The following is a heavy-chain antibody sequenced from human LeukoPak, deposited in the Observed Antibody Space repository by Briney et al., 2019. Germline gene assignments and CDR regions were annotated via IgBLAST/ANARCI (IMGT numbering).Heavy chain of an antibody. D-gene: IGHD3-10*01. Sequence: KPSETLSLTCTVSGDSLRGYSWSWVRQPPGRGLEWIGYIYYSGNTIYNPSLRSRVTISIDTSKNQFSMKLSSVTAADTAVYYCAGDFGSGSYRFDYWGQGTLVTVSS. V-gene: IGHV4-59*12. CDR1: GDSLRGYS. CDR2: IYYSGNT. CDR3: AGDFGSGSYRFDY. J-gene: IGHJ4*02.